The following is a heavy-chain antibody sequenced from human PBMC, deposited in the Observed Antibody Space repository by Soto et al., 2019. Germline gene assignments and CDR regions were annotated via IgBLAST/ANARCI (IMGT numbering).Heavy chain of an antibody. J-gene: IGHJ4*02. CDR3: ARGRGYCGGTNCYLDY. Sequence: GGSLRLSCAASGFSFSSHSMKWVRQAPGKGLEWVSYISSSGSTIYYAGSVKGRFTISRDNAKNSLYLQMNSLRDDDTAVYYCARGRGYCGGTNCYLDYWGQGALVNVSS. CDR2: ISSSGSTI. D-gene: IGHD2-21*01. V-gene: IGHV3-48*02. CDR1: GFSFSSHS.